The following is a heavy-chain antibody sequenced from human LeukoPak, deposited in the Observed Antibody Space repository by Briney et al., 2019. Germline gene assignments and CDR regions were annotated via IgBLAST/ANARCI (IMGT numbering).Heavy chain of an antibody. CDR2: ISASGGST. CDR3: AKAMAGSTYYFDS. Sequence: GGTLRLSCAASGFTFSSYAMNWVRQAPGKGLEWVSAISASGGSTYYADSVTGRFTISRDTSKNTLYLQMSSLRGEDTAVYYCAKAMAGSTYYFDSWGQGTMVTVSS. D-gene: IGHD6-19*01. V-gene: IGHV3-23*01. CDR1: GFTFSSYA. J-gene: IGHJ4*02.